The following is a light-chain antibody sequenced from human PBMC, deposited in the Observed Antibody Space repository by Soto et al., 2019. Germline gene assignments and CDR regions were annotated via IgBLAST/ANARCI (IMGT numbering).Light chain of an antibody. V-gene: IGLV2-8*01. CDR1: SSDVGGYNY. Sequence: HSALTQPPSASGSPGQSVTISCTGTSSDVGGYNYVSWYQQHPGKAPKLMIYEVSKRPSGVPDRFSGSKSGNTASLTVSGLKVEDEGDYYCSSVEASNNLLFGGGTKLTV. J-gene: IGLJ2*01. CDR2: EVS. CDR3: SSVEASNNLL.